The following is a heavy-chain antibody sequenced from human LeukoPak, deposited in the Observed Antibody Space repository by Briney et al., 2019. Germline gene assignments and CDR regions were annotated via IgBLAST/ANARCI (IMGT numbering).Heavy chain of an antibody. J-gene: IGHJ4*02. CDR3: ARHLSAGDYEGIFDY. CDR2: IYPGDSDT. D-gene: IGHD4-17*01. V-gene: IGHV5-51*01. Sequence: PGESLKISCKGSGYSFTSYWIGWVRQMPGKGLEWMGIIYPGDSDTRYSPSFQGQVTISADKSISTAYLQWSSLKASDTAMYYCARHLSAGDYEGIFDYWGQGTLVTVSS. CDR1: GYSFTSYW.